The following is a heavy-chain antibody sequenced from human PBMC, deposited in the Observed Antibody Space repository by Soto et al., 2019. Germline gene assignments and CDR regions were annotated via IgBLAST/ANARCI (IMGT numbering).Heavy chain of an antibody. J-gene: IGHJ3*02. V-gene: IGHV3-49*04. CDR1: GFTFGDYA. CDR3: TGDQPRYCSSTSCYAWEIQKNDAFDI. Sequence: PGGSLRLSCTASGFTFGDYALSWVRQAPGKGLEWVGFIRSKAYGGTTEYAASVKGRFTISRDDSKSIAYLQMNSLKTEDTAVYYCTGDQPRYCSSTSCYAWEIQKNDAFDIWGQGTMVTVSS. CDR2: IRSKAYGGTT. D-gene: IGHD2-2*01.